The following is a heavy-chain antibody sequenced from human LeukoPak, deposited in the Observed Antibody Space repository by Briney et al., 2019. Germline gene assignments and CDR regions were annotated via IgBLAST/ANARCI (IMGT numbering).Heavy chain of an antibody. D-gene: IGHD6-13*01. Sequence: GGSLRLSCVASGLTFSSSWMYWVRQAPGKGLVWASRISSDGSDTTYADSVKGRFTISRDNAKNILYLQMNSLRVEDTAVYYCTRAGSSWANDYWGQGTLVTVSS. CDR2: ISSDGSDT. V-gene: IGHV3-74*01. CDR1: GLTFSSSW. J-gene: IGHJ4*02. CDR3: TRAGSSWANDY.